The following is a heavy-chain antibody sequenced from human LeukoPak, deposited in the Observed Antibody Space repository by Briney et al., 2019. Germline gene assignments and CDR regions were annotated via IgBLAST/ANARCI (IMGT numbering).Heavy chain of an antibody. CDR3: ASLGGYYDSSGHYYYYYGMDV. V-gene: IGHV4-34*01. D-gene: IGHD3-22*01. Sequence: SETLSLTCAVYGGSFSGYYWGCIRQPPGKGLEWIGNIYYRGSTYYNPSLKSRVTISVDTSKNQFSLKLSSVTAADTAVYYCASLGGYYDSSGHYYYYYGMDVWGQATTVTVSS. J-gene: IGHJ6*02. CDR1: GGSFSGYY. CDR2: IYYRGST.